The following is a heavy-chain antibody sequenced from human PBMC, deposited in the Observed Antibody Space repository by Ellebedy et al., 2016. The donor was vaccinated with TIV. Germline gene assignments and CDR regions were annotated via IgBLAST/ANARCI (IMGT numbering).Heavy chain of an antibody. V-gene: IGHV4-38-2*02. CDR2: MFHSGST. J-gene: IGHJ4*02. Sequence: SETLSLXXTVSGYSIRGGYYWGWIRQPPGKGLEWMGSMFHSGSTYYNPSLKSRLTISVDTTKNQWFLRLRSVTAADTAVYYCARALSRGWYLFDYWGQGILVSVSS. CDR3: ARALSRGWYLFDY. D-gene: IGHD6-19*01. CDR1: GYSIRGGYY.